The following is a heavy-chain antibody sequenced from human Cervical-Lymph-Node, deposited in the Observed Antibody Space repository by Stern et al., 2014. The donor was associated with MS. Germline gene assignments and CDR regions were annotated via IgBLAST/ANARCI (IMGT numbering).Heavy chain of an antibody. V-gene: IGHV4-4*02. CDR2: IYHSGAS. CDR3: ARERQQYCNSEGCSYWYFDL. D-gene: IGHD2/OR15-2a*01. Sequence: QVQLQESGPGLVKPSGTLSLTCAVSGGSVSSTNWWSWVRQSPGKGLEGIGNIYHSGASNYRPFCRIRVPIPLDNPKNHLSLHLTSGTAADTAVYYCARERQQYCNSEGCSYWYFDLWGRGTLVTVSS. CDR1: GGSVSSTNW. J-gene: IGHJ2*01.